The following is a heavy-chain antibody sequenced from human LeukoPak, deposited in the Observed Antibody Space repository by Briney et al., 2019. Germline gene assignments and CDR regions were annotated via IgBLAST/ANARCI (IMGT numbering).Heavy chain of an antibody. J-gene: IGHJ4*02. V-gene: IGHV3-20*04. CDR2: INWNGGST. Sequence: GGSLRLSCAASGFTFDDYGMSCVRQAPARGLEWVSGINWNGGSTGYADSVKGRFTISRDNAKNSLYLQMNSLRAEDTALYYCASYYYDSSGSSFDYWGQGTLVTVSS. CDR3: ASYYYDSSGSSFDY. D-gene: IGHD3-22*01. CDR1: GFTFDDYG.